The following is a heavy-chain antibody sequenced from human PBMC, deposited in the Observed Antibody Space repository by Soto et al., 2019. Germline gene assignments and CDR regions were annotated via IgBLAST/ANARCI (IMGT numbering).Heavy chain of an antibody. CDR2: ISGSGGST. Sequence: EVQLLESGGGLVQPGGSLRLSCAASGFTFSSYAMSWVRQAPGKGLEWVSAISGSGGSTYYADSVKGRFTISRDNSKNTLYLQMNSLRAEVTAVYYCAKGSRGILRYFDWLPHGAFDIWVQGTMVTVSS. J-gene: IGHJ3*02. CDR1: GFTFSSYA. D-gene: IGHD3-9*01. CDR3: AKGSRGILRYFDWLPHGAFDI. V-gene: IGHV3-23*01.